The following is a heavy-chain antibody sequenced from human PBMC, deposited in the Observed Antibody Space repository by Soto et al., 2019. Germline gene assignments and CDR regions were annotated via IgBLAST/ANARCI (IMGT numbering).Heavy chain of an antibody. CDR2: IKQDGSEK. Sequence: GGSLRLSCTASGFTCSNFWMSWVRQTPGKGLEGVANIKQDGSEKYYVDSVRGQFTISRDNAKNSLYLQMNSLRAEDTAVYYCARDHYDFWSGYPVPQNWFDPWGQGTLVTVSS. J-gene: IGHJ5*02. V-gene: IGHV3-7*01. D-gene: IGHD3-3*01. CDR1: GFTCSNFW. CDR3: ARDHYDFWSGYPVPQNWFDP.